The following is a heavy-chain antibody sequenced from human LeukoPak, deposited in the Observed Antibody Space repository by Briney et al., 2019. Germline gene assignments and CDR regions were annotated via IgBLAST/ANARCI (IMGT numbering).Heavy chain of an antibody. CDR2: IYDSGST. Sequence: SETLSLTCTVSGGSISSSSYYWGWIRQPPGKGLEWIGYIYDSGSTNYNPSLKSRVTISVDTSKNQFSLKLSSVTAADTAVYYCARGLNVWGSYRILGFDYWGQGTLVTVSS. D-gene: IGHD3-16*02. CDR1: GGSISSSSYY. V-gene: IGHV4-61*05. CDR3: ARGLNVWGSYRILGFDY. J-gene: IGHJ4*02.